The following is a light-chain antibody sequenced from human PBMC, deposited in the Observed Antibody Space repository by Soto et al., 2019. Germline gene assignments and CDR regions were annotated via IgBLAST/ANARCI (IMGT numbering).Light chain of an antibody. Sequence: PGERATLSCRASQSISSYLAWYQQKPGQAPRLLIYDASKRATGIPARFSGGGSGTDFTLTISSLEPEDFAVYYCQQYGSSPATFGQGTKVDI. V-gene: IGKV3-11*01. J-gene: IGKJ1*01. CDR1: QSISSY. CDR2: DAS. CDR3: QQYGSSPAT.